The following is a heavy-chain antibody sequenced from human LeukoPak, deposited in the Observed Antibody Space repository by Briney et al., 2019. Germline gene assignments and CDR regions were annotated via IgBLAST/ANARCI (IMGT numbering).Heavy chain of an antibody. D-gene: IGHD1-1*01. CDR1: GGSISSYY. CDR2: IYHSGST. V-gene: IGHV4-59*12. CDR3: ARDSGTRDAFDI. J-gene: IGHJ3*02. Sequence: PSETLSLTCTVSGGSISSYYWSWIRQPPGKGLEWIGYIYHSGSTYYNPSLKSRVTISVDRSKNQFSLKLSSVTAADTAVYYCARDSGTRDAFDIWGQGTMVTVSS.